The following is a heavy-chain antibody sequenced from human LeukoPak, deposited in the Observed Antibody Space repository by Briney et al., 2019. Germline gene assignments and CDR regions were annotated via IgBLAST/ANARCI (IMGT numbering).Heavy chain of an antibody. Sequence: WVSRVQSDGSGPMYADSVKGRFTLSRDNAKNALYLQMNSLTAEDTAIYYCARAQVGAPTDYWGQGTLVTVSS. V-gene: IGHV3-74*03. J-gene: IGHJ4*02. CDR2: VQSDGSGP. CDR3: ARAQVGAPTDY. D-gene: IGHD1-26*01.